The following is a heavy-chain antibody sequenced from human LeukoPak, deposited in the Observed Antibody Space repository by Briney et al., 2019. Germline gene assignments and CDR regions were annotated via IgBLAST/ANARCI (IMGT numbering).Heavy chain of an antibody. J-gene: IGHJ6*02. CDR2: ISGSTGST. CDR1: GFTFSSYA. D-gene: IGHD5-24*01. CDR3: AKESTSGGYTYDYYYGLDV. Sequence: PGGSLRLSCAASGFTFSSYAMSWVRQAPGKELEWVSAISGSTGSTYSADSVKGRFTISRDNSKNTLYLQMNSLRAEDTAVYYCAKESTSGGYTYDYYYGLDVWGQGTTVTVSS. V-gene: IGHV3-23*01.